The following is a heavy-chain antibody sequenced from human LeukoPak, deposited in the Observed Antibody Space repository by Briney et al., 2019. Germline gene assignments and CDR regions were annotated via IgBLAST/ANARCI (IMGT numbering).Heavy chain of an antibody. Sequence: SETLSLTCTVSGGSISSYYWSWIRQPPGKGLEWIGYIYYSGSTNYNPSLKSRVTISVDTSKNQFSLKLRSVTAADTAVYYCTRDTGTTGEVKFDPWGQGTLVTVSS. V-gene: IGHV4-59*12. CDR3: TRDTGTTGEVKFDP. D-gene: IGHD4-17*01. CDR1: GGSISSYY. J-gene: IGHJ5*02. CDR2: IYYSGST.